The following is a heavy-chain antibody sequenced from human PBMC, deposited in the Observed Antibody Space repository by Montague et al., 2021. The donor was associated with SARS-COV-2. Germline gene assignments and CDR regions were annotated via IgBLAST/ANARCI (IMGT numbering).Heavy chain of an antibody. CDR2: INHSGST. CDR3: ARVSKQHIVVVIAIVYYYHMDV. CDR1: GGSFSGYY. V-gene: IGHV4-34*01. D-gene: IGHD2-21*01. Sequence: SETLSLTCAVYGGSFSGYYWSWIRQPPGKGLEWIGEINHSGSTNYNPSLKSRVTISVDTSKNQFSLKLSSVTAADTAVYYCARVSKQHIVVVIAIVYYYHMDVWGKGTTVTVSS. J-gene: IGHJ6*03.